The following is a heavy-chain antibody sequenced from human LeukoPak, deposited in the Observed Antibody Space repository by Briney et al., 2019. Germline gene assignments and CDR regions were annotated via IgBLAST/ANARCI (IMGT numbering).Heavy chain of an antibody. J-gene: IGHJ5*02. CDR1: GGSFSGYH. V-gene: IGHV4-34*01. CDR2: IDHSGST. CDR3: ARVGVGRQQLRWFDP. Sequence: SETLSLTCAVYGGSFSGYHWSWIRQPPGKGLEWIGEIDHSGSTNYNPSLKSRVTISVDTSKNQFSLKLSSVTAADTAVYYCARVGVGRQQLRWFDPWGQGTLVTVSS. D-gene: IGHD6-13*01.